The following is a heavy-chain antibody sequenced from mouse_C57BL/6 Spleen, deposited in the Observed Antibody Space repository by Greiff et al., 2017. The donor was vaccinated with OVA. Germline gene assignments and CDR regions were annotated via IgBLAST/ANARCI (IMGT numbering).Heavy chain of an antibody. D-gene: IGHD4-1*01. Sequence: EVKVVESGGGLVKPGGSLKLSCAASGFTFSSYTMSWVRQTPEKRLEWVATISGGGGNTYYPDSVKGRFTISRDNAKNTLYLQMSSLRSEDTALYYCARHKRGRNFDYWGQGTTLTVSS. CDR1: GFTFSSYT. CDR2: ISGGGGNT. V-gene: IGHV5-9*01. CDR3: ARHKRGRNFDY. J-gene: IGHJ2*01.